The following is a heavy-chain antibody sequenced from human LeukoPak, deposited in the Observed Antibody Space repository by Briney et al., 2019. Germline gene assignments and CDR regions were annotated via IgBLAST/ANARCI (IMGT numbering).Heavy chain of an antibody. V-gene: IGHV1-8*01. J-gene: IGHJ6*02. Sequence: AAVKVSCKASGYTFASYDINWVRHATGQGLEYLGLMNPISGQTRYTQKFQGRVTMTWDTSISTAYMELSSLSSEDTAVYYCARTLVRGLPGMDVWGQGTTVTVSS. CDR2: MNPISGQT. D-gene: IGHD3-10*01. CDR1: GYTFASYD. CDR3: ARTLVRGLPGMDV.